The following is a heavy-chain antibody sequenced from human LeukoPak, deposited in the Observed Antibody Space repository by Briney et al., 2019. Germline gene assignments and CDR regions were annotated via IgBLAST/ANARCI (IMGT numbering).Heavy chain of an antibody. J-gene: IGHJ4*02. Sequence: PGGSLRLSCAASGFTFSSYAMSWVRQAPGKGLVWVSQIETDGRTTTYADSVKGRFTISRDNAKNTLWLQMDSLRAEDTAVYYCASLGSRYSESSGSSKGGDYWGQGTLVTVSS. V-gene: IGHV3-74*01. D-gene: IGHD3-22*01. CDR1: GFTFSSYA. CDR2: IETDGRTT. CDR3: ASLGSRYSESSGSSKGGDY.